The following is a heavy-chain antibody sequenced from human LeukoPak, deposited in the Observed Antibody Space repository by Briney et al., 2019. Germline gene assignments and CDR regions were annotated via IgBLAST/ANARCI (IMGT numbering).Heavy chain of an antibody. CDR2: IYYSGST. V-gene: IGHV4-59*01. CDR3: ARDRGIIITFGGVIVREAFDI. CDR1: GGSLSSYY. D-gene: IGHD3-16*02. Sequence: SETLSLTCTVSGGSLSSYYWSWIRQPPGKGLEWIGYIYYSGSTNYNPSLKSRVTISVDTSKNQFSLKLSSVTAADTAVYYCARDRGIIITFGGVIVREAFDIWGQGTMVTVSS. J-gene: IGHJ3*02.